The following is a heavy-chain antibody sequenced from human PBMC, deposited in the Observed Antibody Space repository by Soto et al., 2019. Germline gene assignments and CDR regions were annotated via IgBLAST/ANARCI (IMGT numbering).Heavy chain of an antibody. CDR3: ARDQGVVVNAHNWFDP. V-gene: IGHV4-4*07. CDR1: VGSSTDYS. Sequence: PAETLSVACTYSVGSSTDYSWYWIRQPAGKGLEWIGRIFSSGSTNYNPSLKGRITMSFDTSKNQFSLKLNSATATDTAVYFCARDQGVVVNAHNWFDPWGQGILVTVSS. CDR2: IFSSGST. J-gene: IGHJ5*02. D-gene: IGHD2-21*01.